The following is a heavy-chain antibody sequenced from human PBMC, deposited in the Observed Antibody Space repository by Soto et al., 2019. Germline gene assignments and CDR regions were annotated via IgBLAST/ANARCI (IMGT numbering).Heavy chain of an antibody. CDR1: GGTFSNHA. J-gene: IGHJ4*02. Sequence: QVQLVQSGAEVKKPGSSVKVSCRASGGTFSNHAVGWVRQAPGQGLEWMGGIILPFGTANYAQKFQGRVTITADESRATTYMEFSSLRFEDTAVYYYTRGPDYEGYFDFWGQGTLVTVSS. V-gene: IGHV1-69*12. CDR3: TRGPDYEGYFDF. D-gene: IGHD4-17*01. CDR2: IILPFGTA.